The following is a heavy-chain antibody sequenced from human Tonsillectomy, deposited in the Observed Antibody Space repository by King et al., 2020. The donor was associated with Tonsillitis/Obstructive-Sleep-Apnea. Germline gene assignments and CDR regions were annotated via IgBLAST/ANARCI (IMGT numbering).Heavy chain of an antibody. CDR3: PSSFGYMVRRFSYVY. Sequence: VQLVESGGGLVQPGRSLRLSCTASGFTFGDYAMSWVRQAPGKGLEWVGFIRSKAYGGTTEYAASVKGRFTISRDDSKSIAYLQMNSLKTEDTAVYYCPSSFGYMVRRFSYVYWAQGPLVTVSS. CDR1: GFTFGDYA. J-gene: IGHJ1*01. CDR2: IRSKAYGGTT. D-gene: IGHD3-10*01. V-gene: IGHV3-49*04.